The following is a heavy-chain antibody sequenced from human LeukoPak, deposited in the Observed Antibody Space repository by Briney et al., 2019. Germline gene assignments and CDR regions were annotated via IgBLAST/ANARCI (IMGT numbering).Heavy chain of an antibody. V-gene: IGHV5-51*01. D-gene: IGHD2-2*01. CDR1: GYSFTSYW. Sequence: GESLKISCKGSGYSFTSYWSGWVRQMPGKGLEWMGIIYPGDSDTRYSPSFQGQVTISADKSISTAYLQWSSLKASDTAMYYCARQPRYCSSTSCYRWFDPWGQGTLVTVSS. CDR3: ARQPRYCSSTSCYRWFDP. J-gene: IGHJ5*02. CDR2: IYPGDSDT.